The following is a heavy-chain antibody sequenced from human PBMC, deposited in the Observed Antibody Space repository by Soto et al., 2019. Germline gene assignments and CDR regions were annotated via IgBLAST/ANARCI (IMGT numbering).Heavy chain of an antibody. V-gene: IGHV1-18*01. CDR1: GYTFTSYG. Sequence: QVQLVQSGAEGKKPGASVKVSCKASGYTFTSYGISWVRLAPGQVLEWMGRISAYNGKTNYAQKLQGRVTMTTDTSKSTDYMELRSLRSDDTAVYYCAREGYCISPSCRHYDYYGMDVWGQGTTVTVSS. CDR3: AREGYCISPSCRHYDYYGMDV. D-gene: IGHD2-2*01. J-gene: IGHJ6*02. CDR2: ISAYNGKT.